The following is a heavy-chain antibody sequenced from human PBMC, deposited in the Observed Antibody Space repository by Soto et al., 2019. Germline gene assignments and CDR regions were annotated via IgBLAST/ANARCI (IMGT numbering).Heavy chain of an antibody. CDR2: ISSSDGST. Sequence: GGSLRLSCAASGFTFNTYAMSWVRQAPGKGLERVSTISSSDGSTYYADSVKGRFTISRNNSNNTLYLQMNSLRAEDTAVYYCAKDWSPDDYWGQGTLVTVSS. D-gene: IGHD3-3*01. J-gene: IGHJ4*02. V-gene: IGHV3-23*01. CDR3: AKDWSPDDY. CDR1: GFTFNTYA.